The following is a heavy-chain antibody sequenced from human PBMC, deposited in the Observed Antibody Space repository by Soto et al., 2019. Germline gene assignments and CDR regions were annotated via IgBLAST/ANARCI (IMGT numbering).Heavy chain of an antibody. CDR1: GGSISSYY. V-gene: IGHV4-59*01. CDR2: IYYNGST. Sequence: SETLSLTCTVSGGSISSYYWSWIRQPPGKGLEWIGYIYYNGSTNYNPSLKSRVTISVDTSKNQFSLKLSSVTAADTAVYYCARYPYSRAGYGMDVWGQGTTVTISS. J-gene: IGHJ6*02. D-gene: IGHD6-13*01. CDR3: ARYPYSRAGYGMDV.